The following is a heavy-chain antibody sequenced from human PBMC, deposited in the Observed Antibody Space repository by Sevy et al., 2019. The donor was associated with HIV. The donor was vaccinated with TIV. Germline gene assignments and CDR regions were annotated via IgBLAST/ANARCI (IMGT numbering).Heavy chain of an antibody. D-gene: IGHD2-15*01. CDR3: ARNYSLWLLIDY. Sequence: SETLSLTCTVSGASISSPDHYWTWIRQPPGKGLEWIGYIYYSGNTYYNPSLKSRVTISIDTSKKQFSLGLRSVSAADTAVYFCARNYSLWLLIDYWGRGTLVTVSS. V-gene: IGHV4-30-4*08. J-gene: IGHJ4*02. CDR1: GASISSPDHY. CDR2: IYYSGNT.